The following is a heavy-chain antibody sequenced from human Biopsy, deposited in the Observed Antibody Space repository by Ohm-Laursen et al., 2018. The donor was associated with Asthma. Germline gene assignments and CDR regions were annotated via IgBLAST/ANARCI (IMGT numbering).Heavy chain of an antibody. CDR1: GFTVSDYH. V-gene: IGHV3-11*01. J-gene: IGHJ4*02. CDR3: AREVKMAY. D-gene: IGHD2-8*01. Sequence: SLRLSCTASGFTVSDYHMSWIRQTPGRGLEWISYIGSRITDVIYYADSVKGRFTISRDNAKNSVFLQMNSLRAEDTGVYYCAREVKMAYWGRGTLVTVSS. CDR2: IGSRITDVI.